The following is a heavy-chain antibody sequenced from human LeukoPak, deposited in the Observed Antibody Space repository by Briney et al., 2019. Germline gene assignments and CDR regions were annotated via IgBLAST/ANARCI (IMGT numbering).Heavy chain of an antibody. D-gene: IGHD3-22*01. CDR3: AKNYYASTGYDY. J-gene: IGHJ4*02. CDR1: GFIFNSNA. V-gene: IGHV3-23*01. CDR2: ISETGGGT. Sequence: GGSLRLSCAASGFIFNSNAMTWVRQAPGKGLEWVSAISETGGGTYYADSVKGRFTISRDNSRNTLYLQMNSLRAEDTALYYCAKNYYASTGYDYWGQGPLVTVSS.